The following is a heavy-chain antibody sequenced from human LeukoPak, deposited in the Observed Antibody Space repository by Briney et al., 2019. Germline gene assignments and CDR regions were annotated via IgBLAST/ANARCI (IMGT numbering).Heavy chain of an antibody. V-gene: IGHV7-4-1*02. Sequence: ASVKVSCEASGYTFTSYAMNWVRQAPGQGLEWMGWINTNTGNPTYAQGFTGRFVFSLDTSVSTAYLQISSLKAEDTAVYYCAVSSVLLAAAGPATNPYYYYGMDVWGQGTTVTVSS. J-gene: IGHJ6*02. CDR1: GYTFTSYA. D-gene: IGHD6-13*01. CDR3: AVSSVLLAAAGPATNPYYYYGMDV. CDR2: INTNTGNP.